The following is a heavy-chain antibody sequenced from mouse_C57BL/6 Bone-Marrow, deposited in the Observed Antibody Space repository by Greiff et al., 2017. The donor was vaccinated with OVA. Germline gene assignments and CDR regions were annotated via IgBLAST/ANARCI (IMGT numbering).Heavy chain of an antibody. Sequence: VQRVESGPGLVQPSQILSITCTVSGFSLTSYGVHWVRQSPGKGLEWLGVIWRGGSTDYNAAFMSRLSITKDNSKSQVFFKMNSLQADDTAIYYCAKEGSSQYFDVWGTGTTVTVSS. CDR3: AKEGSSQYFDV. CDR1: GFSLTSYG. D-gene: IGHD1-1*01. J-gene: IGHJ1*03. V-gene: IGHV2-5*01. CDR2: IWRGGST.